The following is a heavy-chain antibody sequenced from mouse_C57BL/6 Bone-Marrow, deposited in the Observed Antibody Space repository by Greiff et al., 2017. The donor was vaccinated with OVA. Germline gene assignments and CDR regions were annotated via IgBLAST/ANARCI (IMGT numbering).Heavy chain of an antibody. Sequence: QVQLQQSGAELARPGASVKLSCKASGYTFTSYGISWVKQRTGQGLEWIGEIYPRSGNTYYNEKFKGKATLTADQSSSTVYMELRSLTSEDSAFYVCARSDYFYGSSPFASWGQGILVTDFA. CDR1: GYTFTSYG. J-gene: IGHJ3*01. CDR2: IYPRSGNT. V-gene: IGHV1-81*01. CDR3: ARSDYFYGSSPFAS. D-gene: IGHD1-1*01.